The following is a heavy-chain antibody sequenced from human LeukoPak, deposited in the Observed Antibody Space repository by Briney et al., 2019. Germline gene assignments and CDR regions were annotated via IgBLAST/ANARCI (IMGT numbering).Heavy chain of an antibody. CDR1: GFTFSRFW. Sequence: LGGSLRLSCSASGFTFSRFWMSWVRQAPGKGLEYVALIKQGGSEIFHMDSVKGRFTISRDDATNSLYLQMNSLRVEDTALYYCARDRESESDSEGDHWGQGTLVTVSS. CDR3: ARDRESESDSEGDH. V-gene: IGHV3-7*01. D-gene: IGHD4-11*01. CDR2: IKQGGSEI. J-gene: IGHJ4*02.